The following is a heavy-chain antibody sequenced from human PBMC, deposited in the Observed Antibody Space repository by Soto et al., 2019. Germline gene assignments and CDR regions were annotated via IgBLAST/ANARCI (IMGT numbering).Heavy chain of an antibody. CDR1: GYTFTSYA. D-gene: IGHD3-3*01. CDR2: INAGNGNT. V-gene: IGHV1-3*01. CDR3: ASITIFGVVPTYGMDV. Sequence: ASVKVSCKASGYTFTSYAMHWVRQAPGQRLEWMGWINAGNGNTKYSQKFQGRVTITRDTSASTAYMELSSLRSEDTVLYYCASITIFGVVPTYGMDVWGQGTTVTVSS. J-gene: IGHJ6*02.